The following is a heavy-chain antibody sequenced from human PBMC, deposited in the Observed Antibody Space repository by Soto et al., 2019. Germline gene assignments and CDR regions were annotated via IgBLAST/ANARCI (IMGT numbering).Heavy chain of an antibody. D-gene: IGHD1-26*01. CDR1: GGSISSYY. CDR3: ARPYSGSYWAAFDI. J-gene: IGHJ3*02. V-gene: IGHV4-59*01. Sequence: KTSETLSLTCTVSGGSISSYYWSWIRQPPGKGLEWIGYIHYSGSANYSPSLRSRVTISVDTSENQFSLRLSSVTAADTAVYFCARPYSGSYWAAFDIWGQGTMVT. CDR2: IHYSGSA.